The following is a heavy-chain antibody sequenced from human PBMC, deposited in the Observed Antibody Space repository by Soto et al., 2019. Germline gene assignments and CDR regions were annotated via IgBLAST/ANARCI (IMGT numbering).Heavy chain of an antibody. CDR2: ISGSGDYT. D-gene: IGHD4-17*01. CDR3: ANHGGFDI. Sequence: EVQLLESGGGLVQPGGSLRLSCAASGFTFSTSGMSWVRQAPGKGLEWVSSISGSGDYTNYADSVKGRFTISRDNSKNTLYLQLNCLTAEDTAVYYCANHGGFDIWGQGTMVAVSS. V-gene: IGHV3-23*01. J-gene: IGHJ3*02. CDR1: GFTFSTSG.